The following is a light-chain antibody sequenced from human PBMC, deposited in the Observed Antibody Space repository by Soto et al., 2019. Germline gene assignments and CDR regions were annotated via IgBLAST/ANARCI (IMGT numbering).Light chain of an antibody. J-gene: IGKJ1*01. CDR2: SVS. V-gene: IGKV2-30*01. CDR1: QSLVDSDGNTY. Sequence: DVVMTQSPLSLPVTLGQSASISCKSSQSLVDSDGNTYLIWFQQRPGQSPRRLIYSVSNRDSGVPDRFSGSGSGTDFTLNISRVEAEDVGLYYCMQGSHWPWTFGQGTKVEFK. CDR3: MQGSHWPWT.